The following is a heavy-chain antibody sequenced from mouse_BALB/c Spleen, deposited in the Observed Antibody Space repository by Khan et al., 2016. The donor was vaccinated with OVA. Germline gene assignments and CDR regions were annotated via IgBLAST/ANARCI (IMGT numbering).Heavy chain of an antibody. CDR2: ISPYTGEP. V-gene: IGHV9-3-1*01. Sequence: QIQLVQSGPELKKPGETVKISCKASGYTFTNYGMNWVKQAPGKALKWMGWISPYTGEPTYADDFKGRFAFSLATSASTAYLQINNLKNEDTATYFCTRPPHYSYVLVYWGQGTSVTVSS. CDR3: TRPPHYSYVLVY. J-gene: IGHJ4*01. CDR1: GYTFTNYG.